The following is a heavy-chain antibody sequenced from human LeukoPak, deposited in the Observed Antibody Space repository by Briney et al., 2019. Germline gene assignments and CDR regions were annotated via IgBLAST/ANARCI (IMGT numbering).Heavy chain of an antibody. CDR1: GFTFSSFW. D-gene: IGHD3-16*01. Sequence: GGSLRLSCEVSGFTFSSFWMNWVRQAPGKGLEWVANINQDGSEKWYVNSVKGRFTISRDNAKNSVFLQMNSLRAEDTAVYYCARDATPPGIIFDYWGQGTLVSVSS. J-gene: IGHJ4*02. CDR2: INQDGSEK. CDR3: ARDATPPGIIFDY. V-gene: IGHV3-7*05.